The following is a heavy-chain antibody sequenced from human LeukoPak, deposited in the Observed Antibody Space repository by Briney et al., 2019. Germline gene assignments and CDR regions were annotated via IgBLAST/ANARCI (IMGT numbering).Heavy chain of an antibody. CDR2: IRYDGSNK. CDR3: AKDYALYCSSTSCYFFDY. D-gene: IGHD2-2*01. J-gene: IGHJ4*02. CDR1: GFTFSSYG. Sequence: GGSLRLSCAASGFTFSSYGMHWVRQAPGKGLEWVAFIRYDGSNKYYADSVKGRFTISRDNSKNTLYLQMNSLRAGDTAVYYCAKDYALYCSSTSCYFFDYWGQGTLVTVSS. V-gene: IGHV3-30*02.